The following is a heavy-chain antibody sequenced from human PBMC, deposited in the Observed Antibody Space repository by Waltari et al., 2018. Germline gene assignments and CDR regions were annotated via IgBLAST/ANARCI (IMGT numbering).Heavy chain of an antibody. CDR1: GFTFSIYT. V-gene: IGHV3-21*01. D-gene: IGHD3-16*01. J-gene: IGHJ4*02. CDR2: INNIGSSI. CDR3: AVGGVDY. Sequence: EVQLVESGGGLVKPGGSLRLSCAASGFTFSIYTMNWVRQAPGKGLEWVSSINNIGSSIYYADSVQGRFTISRDNAKNSLYLQVNTLRAEDTAVYYCAVGGVDYWGQGTLVTVSS.